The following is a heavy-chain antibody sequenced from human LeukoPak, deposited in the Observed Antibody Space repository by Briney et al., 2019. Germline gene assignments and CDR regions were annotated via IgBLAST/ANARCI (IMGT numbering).Heavy chain of an antibody. D-gene: IGHD1-26*01. Sequence: PGRSLRLSCAASGFTFSSNGMHWVRQAPGKGLEWVAVIWYDGSKKYYADSVKGRFTISRDNSKNTLDLQMDSLRAEDTAVYYRARMSGSHIDYWGQGTLVTVSS. CDR3: ARMSGSHIDY. CDR1: GFTFSSNG. CDR2: IWYDGSKK. V-gene: IGHV3-33*01. J-gene: IGHJ4*02.